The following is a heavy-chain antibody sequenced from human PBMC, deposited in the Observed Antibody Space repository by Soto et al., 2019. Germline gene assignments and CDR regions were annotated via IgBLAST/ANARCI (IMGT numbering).Heavy chain of an antibody. V-gene: IGHV4-4*02. CDR2: IYHSGST. CDR1: SGSISSSNW. Sequence: SETLSLTCAVSSGSISSSNWWSWVRQPPGKGLEWIGEIYHSGSTNYNPSLKSRVTISVDKSKNQFSLKLSSVTAADTAVYYCAREPAATVTTSGAFDIWGQGTMVTVSS. J-gene: IGHJ3*02. D-gene: IGHD4-17*01. CDR3: AREPAATVTTSGAFDI.